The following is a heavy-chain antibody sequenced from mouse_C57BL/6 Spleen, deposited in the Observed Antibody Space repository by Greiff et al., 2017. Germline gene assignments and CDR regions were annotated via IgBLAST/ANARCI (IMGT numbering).Heavy chain of an antibody. CDR1: GFSLTSYG. D-gene: IGHD1-1*01. CDR2: IWSGGST. J-gene: IGHJ4*01. V-gene: IGHV2-2*01. Sequence: VQLQESGPGLVQPSQSLSITCTVSGFSLTSYGVHWVRQSPGKGLEWLGVIWSGGSTDYNAAFISRLSISKDNSKSQVFFKMNSLQADDTAIYYCAIPDGSSSYYAMDYWGQGTSVTVSS. CDR3: AIPDGSSSYYAMDY.